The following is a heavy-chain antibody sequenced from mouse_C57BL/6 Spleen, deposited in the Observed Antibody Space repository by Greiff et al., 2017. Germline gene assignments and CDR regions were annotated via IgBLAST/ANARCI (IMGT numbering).Heavy chain of an antibody. Sequence: QVQLQQPGAELVKPGASVKMSCKASGYTFTSYWITWVQQRPGQGLEWIGDIYPGSGSTNYNEKFKSKATLTVDTSSSTAYMQLSSLTSEDSAVYYGAKFGDYLYYLDYWGQGTTLTVSS. J-gene: IGHJ2*01. CDR3: AKFGDYLYYLDY. CDR2: IYPGSGST. D-gene: IGHD2-13*01. CDR1: GYTFTSYW. V-gene: IGHV1-55*01.